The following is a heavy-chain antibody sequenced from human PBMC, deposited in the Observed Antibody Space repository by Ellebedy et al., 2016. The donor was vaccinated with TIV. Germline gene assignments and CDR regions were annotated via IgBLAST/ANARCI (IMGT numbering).Heavy chain of an antibody. CDR1: GFTLSDQY. CDR2: SRNRANSYTT. J-gene: IGHJ1*01. D-gene: IGHD1-26*01. V-gene: IGHV3-72*01. CDR3: ARHLGSGSSDFQH. Sequence: GGSLRLSXVVSGFTLSDQYMDWVRQAPGKGLEWVARSRNRANSYTTEYAGSVKGRFTVSRDHSKNSLYLQMNSLRTEDTAVYHCARHLGSGSSDFQHWGQGTRVTVSS.